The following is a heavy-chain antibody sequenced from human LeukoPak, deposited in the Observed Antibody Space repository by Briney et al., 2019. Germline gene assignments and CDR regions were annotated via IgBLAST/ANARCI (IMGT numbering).Heavy chain of an antibody. V-gene: IGHV3-23*01. CDR3: AKRLSYNFDY. D-gene: IGHD2-2*01. CDR1: GFTFSSYA. J-gene: IGHJ4*02. CDR2: ISSGGNT. Sequence: GGSLRLSCAATGPGFTFSSYAMSWVRQAPGKGLEWVSAISSGGNTYYADSVKGRFTISRDNSKNTLYLQMNSLRAEDTAVYYCAKRLSYNFDYWGQGTLVTVSS.